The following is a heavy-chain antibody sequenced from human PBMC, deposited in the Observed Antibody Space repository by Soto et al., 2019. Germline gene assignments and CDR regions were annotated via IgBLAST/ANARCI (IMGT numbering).Heavy chain of an antibody. CDR1: GYTFTTYS. D-gene: IGHD2-2*01. J-gene: IGHJ6*02. CDR2: INAGNGNT. V-gene: IGHV1-3*01. CDR3: AMASCSSTSCYNYYYYGMDV. Sequence: GASVKVSFKASGYTFTTYSMHWVRQAPGQRLEWMGWINAGNGNTEYSQKFQGRVTITRDTSASTAYMELSSLRSEDTAVYYCAMASCSSTSCYNYYYYGMDVWGQGTTVTVSS.